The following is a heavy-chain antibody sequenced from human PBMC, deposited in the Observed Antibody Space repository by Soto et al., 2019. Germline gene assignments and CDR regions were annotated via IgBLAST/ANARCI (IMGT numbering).Heavy chain of an antibody. Sequence: PGGSLRLSCAASGLTFSKYALTWVRQAPGKGLEWVSSISGSSIRTEYADSVKGRFTISRDNSKNTLYLQMNSLRAEDTAVYYCAKDPNGDHIGAFDMWGLGTMVTVSS. CDR1: GLTFSKYA. V-gene: IGHV3-23*01. D-gene: IGHD4-17*01. J-gene: IGHJ3*02. CDR2: ISGSSIRT. CDR3: AKDPNGDHIGAFDM.